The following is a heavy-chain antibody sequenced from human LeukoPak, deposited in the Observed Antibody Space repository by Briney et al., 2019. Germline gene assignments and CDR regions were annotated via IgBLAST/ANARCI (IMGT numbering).Heavy chain of an antibody. V-gene: IGHV4-39*01. CDR3: ARLGRTFDY. CDR1: GGSISSSSYY. Sequence: EPSGTLSLTCAVSGGSISSSSYYWGWIRQPPGKGLEWIGSIYYSGSTYYNPSLKSRVTISVDTSKNQFSLKLSSVTAADTAVYYCARLGRTFDYWGQGTLVTVSS. CDR2: IYYSGST. J-gene: IGHJ4*02. D-gene: IGHD1-14*01.